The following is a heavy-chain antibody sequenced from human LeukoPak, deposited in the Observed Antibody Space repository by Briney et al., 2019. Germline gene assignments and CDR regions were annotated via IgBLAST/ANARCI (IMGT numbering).Heavy chain of an antibody. CDR1: GFTFSSNA. CDR3: SRLISARTPYYFDY. D-gene: IGHD6-6*01. Sequence: GGSLRLSCAASGFTFSSNAMSWVRQAPGKGLEWVSGINYSGGSTYYADSVKGRFTISRDNSKNTLYLQMNNLRAEDTAVYYCSRLISARTPYYFDYWGQGTLVTVSS. J-gene: IGHJ4*02. V-gene: IGHV3-23*01. CDR2: INYSGGST.